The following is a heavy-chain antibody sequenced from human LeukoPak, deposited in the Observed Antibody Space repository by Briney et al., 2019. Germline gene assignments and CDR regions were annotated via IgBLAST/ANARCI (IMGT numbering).Heavy chain of an antibody. D-gene: IGHD4-23*01. CDR1: GFTVSRNY. J-gene: IGHJ4*02. Sequence: AGGSLRLSCAASGFTVSRNYMSWVRQAPGKGLVWVSRIASDGSSTTYADSVKGRFSISRDNAKNTLYLQMNSLRVEDTAVYYCARGRPHGNDYWGQGTLVTVSS. CDR2: IASDGSST. CDR3: ARGRPHGNDY. V-gene: IGHV3-74*01.